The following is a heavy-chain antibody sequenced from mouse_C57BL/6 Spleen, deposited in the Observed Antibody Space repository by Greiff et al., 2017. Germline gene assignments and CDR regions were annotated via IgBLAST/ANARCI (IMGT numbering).Heavy chain of an antibody. CDR1: GYTFTSYW. CDR2: IHPSDSDT. J-gene: IGHJ4*01. V-gene: IGHV1-74*01. CDR3: AICPPLYYAMGY. Sequence: QVQLQQPGAVLAKPGASVKVSCKASGYTFTSYWMHWVKQRPGQGLEWIGRIHPSDSDTNYNQKFKGKATLTVDKSSSTAYMQLSSLTSEDSAVYDCAICPPLYYAMGYWGQGTSVTVAS. D-gene: IGHD6-1*01.